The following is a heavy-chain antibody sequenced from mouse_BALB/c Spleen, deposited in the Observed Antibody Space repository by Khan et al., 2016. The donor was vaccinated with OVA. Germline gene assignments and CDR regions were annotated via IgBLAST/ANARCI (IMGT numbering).Heavy chain of an antibody. CDR2: IWAGGST. V-gene: IGHV2-9*02. CDR1: GFSLTSYG. D-gene: IGHD2-3*01. J-gene: IGHJ4*01. CDR3: ARGDGYYEDAMDY. Sequence: QVQLKQSGPGLVAPSQSLSITCTVSGFSLTSYGVHWVRQPPGKGLEWLGVIWAGGSTHYNSALMSRLSISRDKSKSQVFLKMNSLQTGDTATYYCARGDGYYEDAMDYWGQGTSVTVSS.